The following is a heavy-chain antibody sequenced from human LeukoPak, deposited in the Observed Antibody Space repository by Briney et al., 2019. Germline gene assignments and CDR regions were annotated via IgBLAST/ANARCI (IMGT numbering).Heavy chain of an antibody. D-gene: IGHD5-24*01. J-gene: IGHJ4*02. CDR3: AKGMLVATTNFDY. CDR1: GFTFSNFA. CDR2: FSGRTTNT. Sequence: PGGSPRLSCAASGFTFSNFAMTWVRQAPGKGLEWVSTFSGRTTNTYYADSVKGRFTISRHNSENTLYLQMNSLRAEDTAVYYCAKGMLVATTNFDYWGQGALVTVSS. V-gene: IGHV3-23*01.